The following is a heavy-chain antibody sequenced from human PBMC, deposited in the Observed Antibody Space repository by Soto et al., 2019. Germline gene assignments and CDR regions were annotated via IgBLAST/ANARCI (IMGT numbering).Heavy chain of an antibody. D-gene: IGHD2-2*01. Sequence: QVQLVESGGGVVQPGRSLRLSCAGFSFSTYNVHWVRQAPGKGLEWVAVVSSDGNNKYYADSVKGRFTISRDNSKNTVYLQMNSLRGEDTARYYCARAGSTTSQPHACYYFGMDVWGLGTTVTVTS. J-gene: IGHJ6*02. V-gene: IGHV3-30-3*01. CDR1: FSFSTYN. CDR2: VSSDGNNK. CDR3: ARAGSTTSQPHACYYFGMDV.